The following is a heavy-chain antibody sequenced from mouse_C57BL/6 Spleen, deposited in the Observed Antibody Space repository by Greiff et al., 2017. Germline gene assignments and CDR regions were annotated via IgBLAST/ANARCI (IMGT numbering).Heavy chain of an antibody. V-gene: IGHV1-54*01. CDR2: INPGSGGT. CDR3: ARSDGYYGAY. CDR1: GYAFTNYL. D-gene: IGHD2-3*01. J-gene: IGHJ3*01. Sequence: QVQLQQSGAELVRPGTSVKVSCKASGYAFTNYLIEWVKQRPGQGLEWIGVINPGSGGTNYNEKFKGKATLTADKSSSTAYMQLSSLTSEDSAVYFGARSDGYYGAYWGQGTMVTVSA.